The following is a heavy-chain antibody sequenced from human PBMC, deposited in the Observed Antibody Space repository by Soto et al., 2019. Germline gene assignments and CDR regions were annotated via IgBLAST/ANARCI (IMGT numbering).Heavy chain of an antibody. Sequence: QITLKESGPTLVKPTQALTLTCTFSGFSLTTSGVGVGWIRQPPGKALEWLALIYWDDGKRYSPSLKSRLTITKDTPKTQVVLTMPNLAPQPTATYLCAHRTTTVTWWFDPWGQGSLVTVSS. CDR3: AHRTTTVTWWFDP. CDR2: IYWDDGK. J-gene: IGHJ5*02. V-gene: IGHV2-5*02. D-gene: IGHD4-17*01. CDR1: GFSLTTSGVG.